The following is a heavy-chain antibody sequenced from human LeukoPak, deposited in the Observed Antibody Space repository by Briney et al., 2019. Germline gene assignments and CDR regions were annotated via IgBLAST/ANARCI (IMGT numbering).Heavy chain of an antibody. D-gene: IGHD6-19*01. V-gene: IGHV3-7*03. Sequence: GGSLRLSCTASGFTFSSHWMTWVRQPPGKGLEWVADIKEDGSVKYYVDSVKGRFTISRDNTKNALYLQMNSLRADDTAVYFCARDSTWLLDYWGQGTLITVSS. J-gene: IGHJ4*02. CDR3: ARDSTWLLDY. CDR2: IKEDGSVK. CDR1: GFTFSSHW.